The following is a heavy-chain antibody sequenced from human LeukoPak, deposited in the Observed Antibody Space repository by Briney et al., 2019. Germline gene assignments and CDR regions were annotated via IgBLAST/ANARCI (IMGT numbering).Heavy chain of an antibody. CDR2: ISWNSGSI. J-gene: IGHJ4*02. CDR3: AKDLRSRYSSSQGALFD. Sequence: LSLTCTVSGGSISSYYWSWIRQAPGKGLEWVSGISWNSGSIGYADSVKGRFTISRDNAKNSLYLQTNSLRAEDTALYYCAKDLRSRYSSSQGALFDWGQGTLVTVSS. D-gene: IGHD6-13*01. V-gene: IGHV3-9*01. CDR1: GGSISSYY.